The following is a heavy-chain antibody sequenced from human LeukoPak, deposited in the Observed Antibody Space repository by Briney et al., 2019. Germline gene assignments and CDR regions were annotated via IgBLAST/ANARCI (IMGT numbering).Heavy chain of an antibody. Sequence: ASVKVSCKASGYTFTSYGISWVRQAPGQGLEWMGGISAYNGNTNYAQKLQGRVTMTTDTSTSTAYMELRSLRSDDTAVYYCATVHNQSKYRNTGPIPRSHWFDPWGQGTLVTVSS. CDR1: GYTFTSYG. V-gene: IGHV1-18*04. CDR2: ISAYNGNT. J-gene: IGHJ5*02. CDR3: ATVHNQSKYRNTGPIPRSHWFDP. D-gene: IGHD2/OR15-2a*01.